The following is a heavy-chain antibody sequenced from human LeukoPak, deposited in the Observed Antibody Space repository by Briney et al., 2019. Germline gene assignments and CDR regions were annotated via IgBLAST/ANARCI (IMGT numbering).Heavy chain of an antibody. CDR1: GYSISNDYY. J-gene: IGHJ5*02. V-gene: IGHV4-38-2*01. D-gene: IGHD1-1*01. Sequence: SETLSLTCVVSGYSISNDYYWGWIRQPPGKGLEWIGNTYHSGGSYYNPSLKSRVTILVDTSKNQFSLKLSSVTAADTAVYYCAKAGTTGIHHWFDPWGQGNLVTVSS. CDR2: TYHSGGS. CDR3: AKAGTTGIHHWFDP.